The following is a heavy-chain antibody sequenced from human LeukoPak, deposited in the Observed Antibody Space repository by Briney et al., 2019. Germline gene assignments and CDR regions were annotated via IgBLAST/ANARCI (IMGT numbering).Heavy chain of an antibody. V-gene: IGHV3-7*01. J-gene: IGHJ4*02. CDR1: DFTFSNYW. Sequence: GGSLRLSCVASDFTFSNYWMSWVRQAPGKGLEWVGNLNQDGSEIYYLDSVKGRFTISRDNTKNSLYLQMNSLRAEDTAVYYCATIEAVRFHYWGQGTLVTVSS. D-gene: IGHD4-17*01. CDR2: LNQDGSEI. CDR3: ATIEAVRFHY.